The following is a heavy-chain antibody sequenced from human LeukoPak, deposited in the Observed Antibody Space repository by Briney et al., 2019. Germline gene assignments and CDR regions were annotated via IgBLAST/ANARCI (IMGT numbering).Heavy chain of an antibody. Sequence: ASVKVSCKASGYTFTSYDINWVRQAPGQGLEWMGIINPSGGSTSYAQKFQGRVTMTRDTSTSTVYMEVSSLRYDDTAIYYCAATDGYIHRHPLYYLDYWGWETLVIVSS. CDR3: AATDGYIHRHPLYYLDY. CDR1: GYTFTSYD. D-gene: IGHD5-24*01. J-gene: IGHJ4*02. CDR2: INPSGGST. V-gene: IGHV1-46*01.